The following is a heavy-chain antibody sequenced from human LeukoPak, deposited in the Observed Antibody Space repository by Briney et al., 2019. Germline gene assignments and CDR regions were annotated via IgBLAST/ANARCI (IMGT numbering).Heavy chain of an antibody. D-gene: IGHD5-12*01. CDR1: GXAFSNYA. CDR2: IGGSGADT. CDR3: AKDLSPSGGF. J-gene: IGHJ4*02. Sequence: PGGSLRLSCAASGXAFSNYAMSWVRQTPGKGLEWVSSIGGSGADTYSADSVKGRFIISRDNSKNTLYLQMNSLRAEDTAIYYCAKDLSPSGGFWGQGALVTVSS. V-gene: IGHV3-23*01.